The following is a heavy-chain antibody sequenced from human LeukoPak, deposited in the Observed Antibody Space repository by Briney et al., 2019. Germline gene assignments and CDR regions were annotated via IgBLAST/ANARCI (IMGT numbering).Heavy chain of an antibody. CDR2: INTGNGNT. Sequence: GASVKVSCKASGYTFTSYAMHWVRQAPGQRLEWMGWINTGNGNTQYSQKFQGRVTFTRDTSANTAYMELSSLRSEDTAAYYCASVDYGDYWGQGTLVTVSS. J-gene: IGHJ4*02. CDR3: ASVDYGDY. V-gene: IGHV1-3*04. CDR1: GYTFTSYA. D-gene: IGHD4-17*01.